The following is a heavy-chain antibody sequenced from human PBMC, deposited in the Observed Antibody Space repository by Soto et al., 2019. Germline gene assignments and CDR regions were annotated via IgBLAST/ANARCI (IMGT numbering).Heavy chain of an antibody. D-gene: IGHD3-10*02. J-gene: IGHJ4*01. CDR1: GFTFRNYK. V-gene: IGHV3-48*02. Sequence: GGSLRLSCEASGFTFRNYKMNWVRQAPGKGLEWLAYITIRTGNVLYADSVRGRFTISADNAENSVILQMNSLRDEDSAVYFCVRDRDLYRDMFHADLWGHGTLVTVSS. CDR2: ITIRTGNV. CDR3: VRDRDLYRDMFHADL.